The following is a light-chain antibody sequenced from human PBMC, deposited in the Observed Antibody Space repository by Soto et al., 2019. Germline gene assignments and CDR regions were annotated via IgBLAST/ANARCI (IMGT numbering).Light chain of an antibody. CDR2: GNI. V-gene: IGLV1-40*01. CDR1: SSNIGAGYD. Sequence: QSVLTQPPSGSGAPGQRVTISCTGTSSNIGAGYDVHWYQQLPGTAPKPLIYGNINRPSGAPDRFSGSRSGTSASLAITGLQAEDEADYYCQSYDTSLSGSVFGGGTKLTVL. J-gene: IGLJ2*01. CDR3: QSYDTSLSGSV.